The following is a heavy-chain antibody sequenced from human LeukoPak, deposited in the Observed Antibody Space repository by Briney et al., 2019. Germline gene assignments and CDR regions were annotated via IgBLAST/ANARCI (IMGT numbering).Heavy chain of an antibody. J-gene: IGHJ4*02. CDR3: ARDYSGWRFDY. V-gene: IGHV3-30*03. CDR1: GFTFSSYG. D-gene: IGHD6-19*01. Sequence: GRSLILSCAASGFTFSSYGMHWVRRAPGKGLEWVAVISYDGSNKYYADSVKGRFTISRDNSKNTLYLQMNSLRAEDTAVYYCARDYSGWRFDYWGQGTLVTVSS. CDR2: ISYDGSNK.